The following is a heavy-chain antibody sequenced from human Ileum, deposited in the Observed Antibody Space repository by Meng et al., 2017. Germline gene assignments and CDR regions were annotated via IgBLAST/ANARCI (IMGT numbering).Heavy chain of an antibody. J-gene: IGHJ4*02. D-gene: IGHD1-14*01. V-gene: IGHV4-61*01. CDR1: VASGNFCLYF. Sequence: GPGLSRPSDPLSLAFHVSVASGNFCLYFWSWIRQSPGKPLEWIGHTYYTGLTNYNPSLKSRFAISLDASKNQFSLKLNSVXXADSXXXXCARTYNTPFFDSWGQGTLVTVSX. CDR2: TYYTGLT. CDR3: ARTYNTPFFDS.